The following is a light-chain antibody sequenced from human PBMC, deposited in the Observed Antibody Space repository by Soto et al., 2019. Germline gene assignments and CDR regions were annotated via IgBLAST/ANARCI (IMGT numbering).Light chain of an antibody. CDR1: QSVLYSSNNKNY. CDR2: WAS. Sequence: DIVMTQSPDSLAVSLGERATINCKSSQSVLYSSNNKNYLAWYLQKPGQPPKLLISWASTRESGVPDRFSGSGSGTDFTLTIGSLQAEDVAVYYCQQYYSAPYTFGQGTKLEIK. V-gene: IGKV4-1*01. CDR3: QQYYSAPYT. J-gene: IGKJ2*01.